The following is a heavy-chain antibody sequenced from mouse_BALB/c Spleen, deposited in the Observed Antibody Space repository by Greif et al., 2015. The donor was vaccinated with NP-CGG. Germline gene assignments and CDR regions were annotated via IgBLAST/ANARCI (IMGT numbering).Heavy chain of an antibody. CDR2: INSSNGRT. J-gene: IGHJ2*01. D-gene: IGHD1-2*01. Sequence: VQLQESGAELVKPGASVKLSCKASGYTFTSYWMHWVKQRPGQGLEWIGEINSSNGRTNYNEKFKSKATLTVDKSSSTAYMQLSSLTSEDSAVYYCARTTATAFFDYWGQGTTLTVSS. CDR3: ARTTATAFFDY. V-gene: IGHV1S81*02. CDR1: GYTFTSYW.